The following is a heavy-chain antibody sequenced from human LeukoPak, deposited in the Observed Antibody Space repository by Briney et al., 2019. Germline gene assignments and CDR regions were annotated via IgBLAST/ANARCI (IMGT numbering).Heavy chain of an antibody. V-gene: IGHV1-18*01. Sequence: ASVRVSCKASGYTFTSYGISWVRQAPGQGLEWMGWISAYNGNTNYAQKLQGRVTMTTDTSTSTAYMELRSLRSDDTAVYYCARDGDYSSGWYASPDYYYYGMDVWGQGTTVTVSS. J-gene: IGHJ6*02. D-gene: IGHD6-19*01. CDR3: ARDGDYSSGWYASPDYYYYGMDV. CDR2: ISAYNGNT. CDR1: GYTFTSYG.